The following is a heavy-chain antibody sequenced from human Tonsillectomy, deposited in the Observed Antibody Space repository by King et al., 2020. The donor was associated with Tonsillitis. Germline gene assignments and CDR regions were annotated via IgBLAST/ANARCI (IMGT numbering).Heavy chain of an antibody. CDR1: GVTFSTYG. J-gene: IGHJ4*02. CDR3: ARDKRYSSGWYSNS. V-gene: IGHV1-69*04. CDR2: IIPILDIA. Sequence: VQLVQSGAEVKKPGSSVKVSCKASGVTFSTYGISWVRQAPGQGLEWMVRIIPILDIANYAQKFQGRVKICADHSTTTAYMELSSLRSEDTAVYYCARDKRYSSGWYSNSWGQGTLVTVSS. D-gene: IGHD6-19*01.